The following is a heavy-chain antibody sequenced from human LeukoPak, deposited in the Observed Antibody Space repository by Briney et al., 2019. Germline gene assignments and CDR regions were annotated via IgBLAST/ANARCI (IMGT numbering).Heavy chain of an antibody. CDR1: GFTFSSYA. V-gene: IGHV3-23*01. CDR3: AKDMYEYSSGWYYFDY. D-gene: IGHD6-19*01. Sequence: PGGSLRLSCAASGFTFSSYAMSWVRQAPAQGLERVSAISGSGGSTYYADSVKGRFTISRDNSKNTLYLQMNSLRAEDTAVYYCAKDMYEYSSGWYYFDYWGQGTLVTVSS. CDR2: ISGSGGST. J-gene: IGHJ4*02.